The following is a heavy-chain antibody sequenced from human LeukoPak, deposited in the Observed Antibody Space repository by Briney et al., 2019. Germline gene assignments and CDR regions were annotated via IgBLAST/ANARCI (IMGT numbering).Heavy chain of an antibody. CDR1: GYTFTGYY. D-gene: IGHD2-15*01. V-gene: IGHV1-2*02. J-gene: IGHJ5*02. Sequence: ASVKLSCKASGYTFTGYYMHWVRQAPGQGLEWMGWINPNSGGTNYAQKFQGRVTMTRDTSISTAYMELSRLRSDDTAVYYCARESHRDIVVVVADNWLDPWGQGRLATVSS. CDR3: ARESHRDIVVVVADNWLDP. CDR2: INPNSGGT.